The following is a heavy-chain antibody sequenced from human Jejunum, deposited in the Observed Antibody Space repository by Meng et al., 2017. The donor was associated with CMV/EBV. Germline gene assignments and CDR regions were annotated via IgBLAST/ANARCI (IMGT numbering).Heavy chain of an antibody. CDR2: IIAIFKTP. D-gene: IGHD3-3*01. V-gene: IGHV1-69*12. J-gene: IGHJ4*02. CDR1: GGTFSTYG. Sequence: QVQLVQSGAEVKRPGSSAKVACHASGGTFSTYGISWVRQAPGQGLEWMGVIIAIFKTPNYAQKFQGRLTITADATTGTSYMELTSLRSEDTAVYYCARDASVTVFWSGSQADYWGQGTLVTVS. CDR3: ARDASVTVFWSGSQADY.